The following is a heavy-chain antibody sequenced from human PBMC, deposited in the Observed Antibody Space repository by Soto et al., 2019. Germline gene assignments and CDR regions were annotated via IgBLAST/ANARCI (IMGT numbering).Heavy chain of an antibody. Sequence: QVQLVQSGAEVKKPGASVKVSCKASGYTFTSYGISWVRQAPGQGLEGMGWISAYNGNTNYAQKLQGRVTMTTDTSTSTAYMELRSLRSDDTAVYYCASGRIDSSGWFYRPLLDYWGQGTLVTVSS. J-gene: IGHJ4*02. CDR1: GYTFTSYG. V-gene: IGHV1-18*01. D-gene: IGHD6-19*01. CDR3: ASGRIDSSGWFYRPLLDY. CDR2: ISAYNGNT.